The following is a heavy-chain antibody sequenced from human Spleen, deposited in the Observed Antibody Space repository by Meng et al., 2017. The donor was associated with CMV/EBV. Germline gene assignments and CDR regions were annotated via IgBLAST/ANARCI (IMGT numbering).Heavy chain of an antibody. CDR1: GGSFSGYY. CDR2: INHSGST. CDR3: AREEGLD. Sequence: GSLRLSCAVYGGSFSGYYWSWIRQPPGKGLEWIGEINHSGSTNYNPSLKSRVTISVDTSKNQFSLKLSSVTAADTAVYYCAREEGLDWGQGTLVTVSS. J-gene: IGHJ4*02. V-gene: IGHV4-34*01.